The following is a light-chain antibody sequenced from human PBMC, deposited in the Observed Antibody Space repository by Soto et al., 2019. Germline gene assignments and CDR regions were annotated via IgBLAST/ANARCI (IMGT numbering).Light chain of an antibody. J-gene: IGKJ4*01. V-gene: IGKV4-1*01. Sequence: DIVMTQSPDSLAVSLGERATINCKSSQSVLFSSNNKNYIAWYQHKSGQPPKLLIYWASARESGVPDRFSGSGSGTDFTLTISSLQAEDVAVYYCQQYYSSPFTFGGGTKVEIK. CDR2: WAS. CDR1: QSVLFSSNNKNY. CDR3: QQYYSSPFT.